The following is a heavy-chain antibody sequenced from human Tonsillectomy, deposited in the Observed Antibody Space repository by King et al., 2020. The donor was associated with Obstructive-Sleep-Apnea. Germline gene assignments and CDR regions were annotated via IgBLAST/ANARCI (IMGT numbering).Heavy chain of an antibody. CDR1: GFTFSSYW. D-gene: IGHD3-3*01. V-gene: IGHV3-7*03. Sequence: VQLVESGGGLVQPGGSLRLSCAASGFTFSSYWMSWVRQAPGKGLEWVANIKQDGSEKYYVDSVKGRFTISRDNAKNSLYLQMNSLRAEDTAVYYCARDSKTWDFCDAFDIWGQGTMVTVSS. CDR2: IKQDGSEK. CDR3: ARDSKTWDFCDAFDI. J-gene: IGHJ3*02.